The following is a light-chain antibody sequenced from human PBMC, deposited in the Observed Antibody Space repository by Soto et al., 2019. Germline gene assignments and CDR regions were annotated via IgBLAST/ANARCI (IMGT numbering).Light chain of an antibody. CDR2: DVT. CDR1: SSDVGGYNF. Sequence: QSALTQPASVSGSPGQSIAISCTGTSSDVGGYNFVSWYQHHPGKAPKVIIYDVTTRPSGVSDRFSGSKSGNTASLTISALRAEDEAEYYCSSFSSSNTEVFGTGTKLTVL. V-gene: IGLV2-14*03. CDR3: SSFSSSNTEV. J-gene: IGLJ1*01.